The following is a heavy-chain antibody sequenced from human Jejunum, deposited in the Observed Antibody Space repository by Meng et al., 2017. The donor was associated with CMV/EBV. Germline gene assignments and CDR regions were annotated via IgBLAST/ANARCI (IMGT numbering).Heavy chain of an antibody. J-gene: IGHJ4*02. D-gene: IGHD6-13*01. V-gene: IGHV3-30*02. CDR2: IRYDGSHQ. Sequence: SGFPFVIYGMHWVRQAPGKGLEWVAFIRYDGSHQDYADSVKGRFTISRDNSKSTVYLEMNSLRVEDTAVYFCAKVGSGWWGIDIWGQGTLVTVSS. CDR1: GFPFVIYG. CDR3: AKVGSGWWGIDI.